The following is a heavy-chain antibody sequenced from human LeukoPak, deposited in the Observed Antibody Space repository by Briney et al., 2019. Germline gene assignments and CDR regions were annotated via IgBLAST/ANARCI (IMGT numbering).Heavy chain of an antibody. CDR3: ARVGDSTGQAFDY. CDR1: GFSFSRYW. D-gene: IGHD3-22*01. J-gene: IGHJ4*02. CDR2: IKQDGSEK. V-gene: IGHV3-7*05. Sequence: GGSLRLSCGASGFSFSRYWVSWVRQAPGKGLEWMANIKQDGSEKYYVDSVKGRFTISRDNAKNSLYLQMNSLRAEDTAVYYCARVGDSTGQAFDYWGQGTLVTVSS.